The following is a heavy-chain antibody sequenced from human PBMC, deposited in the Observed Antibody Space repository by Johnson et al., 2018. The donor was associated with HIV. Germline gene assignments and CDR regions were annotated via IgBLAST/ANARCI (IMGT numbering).Heavy chain of an antibody. CDR1: GFTFDDYA. V-gene: IGHV3-9*01. J-gene: IGHJ3*02. CDR2: ISWNSGSI. CDR3: ARERDLDAFDI. Sequence: VQLVESGGGLVQPGRSLRLSCAASGFTFDDYAMHWVRQAPGKGLEWVSGISWNSGSIGYADSVKGRFSVSRDNANNSLYLQMNSLRAEDTAVYYCARERDLDAFDIWGQGTMVTVSS. D-gene: IGHD1-26*01.